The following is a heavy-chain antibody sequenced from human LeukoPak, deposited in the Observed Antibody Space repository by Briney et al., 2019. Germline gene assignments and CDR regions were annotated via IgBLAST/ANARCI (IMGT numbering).Heavy chain of an antibody. CDR1: GFTFSSYA. CDR3: AKATLGRIAARVFDY. V-gene: IGHV3-23*01. CDR2: ISGSGGST. Sequence: GGSLRLSCAASGFTFSSYAMSWVRQAPGKGLEWVSAISGSGGSTYYADSVKGRFTISRDNSKNTLYLQMNSLRAEDTAVYYCAKATLGRIAARVFDYWGQGTLVTVSS. J-gene: IGHJ4*02. D-gene: IGHD6-6*01.